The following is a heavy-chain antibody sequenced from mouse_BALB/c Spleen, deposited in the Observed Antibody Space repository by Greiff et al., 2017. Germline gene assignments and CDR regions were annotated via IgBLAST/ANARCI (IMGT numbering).Heavy chain of an antibody. D-gene: IGHD2-2*01. Sequence: EVKLVESGPELVKPGASVKISCKTSGYTFTEYTMHWVKQSHGKSLEWIGGINPNNGGTSYNQKFKGKATLTVDKSSSTAYMELRSLTSEDSAVYYCARRWLPYYAMDYWGQGTSVTVSS. CDR2: INPNNGGT. V-gene: IGHV1-18*01. CDR1: GYTFTEYT. CDR3: ARRWLPYYAMDY. J-gene: IGHJ4*01.